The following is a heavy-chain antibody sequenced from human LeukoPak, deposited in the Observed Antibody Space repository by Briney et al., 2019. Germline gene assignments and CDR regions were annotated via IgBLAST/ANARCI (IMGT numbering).Heavy chain of an antibody. V-gene: IGHV7-4-1*02. D-gene: IGHD3-3*01. CDR3: ARGITIFGVVIQTYYFDY. Sequence: ASVKVSCKASGYTFTSYAMNWVRQAPGQGLEWMGWINTNTGNPTYAQGFTGRSVFSLDTSVSTAYLQISSLKAEDTAVYYCARGITIFGVVIQTYYFDYWGQGTLVTVSS. J-gene: IGHJ4*02. CDR1: GYTFTSYA. CDR2: INTNTGNP.